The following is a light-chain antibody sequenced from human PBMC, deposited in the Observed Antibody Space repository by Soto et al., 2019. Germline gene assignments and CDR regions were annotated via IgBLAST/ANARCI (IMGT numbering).Light chain of an antibody. V-gene: IGKV3-15*01. CDR3: QQYNNWPPWT. CDR1: QSVSNN. CDR2: DAS. J-gene: IGKJ1*01. Sequence: ILMTQSPATLSVSPGERATLSCRASQSVSNNLAWYQQKPGQAPRLLIYDASTRATGIPARFSGSGSGTEFTLTISGLQYEDFEVYYCQQYNNWPPWTFGQGTKVEIK.